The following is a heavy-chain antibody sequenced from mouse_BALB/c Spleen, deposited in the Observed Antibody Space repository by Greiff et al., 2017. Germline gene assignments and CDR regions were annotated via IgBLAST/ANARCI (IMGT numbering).Heavy chain of an antibody. J-gene: IGHJ4*01. CDR2: INSNGGST. CDR1: GFTFSSYG. V-gene: IGHV5-6-3*01. CDR3: ARDRERYRYGAMDY. D-gene: IGHD2-14*01. Sequence: EGQLVESGGGLVQPGGSLKLSCAASGFTFSSYGISWVRQTPDKRLELVATINSNGGSTYYPDSVKGRFTISRDNAKNTLYLQMSSLKSEDTAMYYCARDRERYRYGAMDYWGQGTSVTVSS.